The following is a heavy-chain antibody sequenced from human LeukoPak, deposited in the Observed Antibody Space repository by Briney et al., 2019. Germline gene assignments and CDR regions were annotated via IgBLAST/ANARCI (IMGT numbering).Heavy chain of an antibody. CDR1: GFTFSTYG. Sequence: GGSLRLSCAASGFTFSTYGMHWVRQAPGKGLEWVAFIRYDGSNKYYADSVKGRFTISRDNSKNTLNLQMNSLRAEDTAVYYCAKYSGSYYEAIFSTFDIWGQGTMVTVSS. D-gene: IGHD1-26*01. V-gene: IGHV3-30*02. CDR2: IRYDGSNK. CDR3: AKYSGSYYEAIFSTFDI. J-gene: IGHJ3*02.